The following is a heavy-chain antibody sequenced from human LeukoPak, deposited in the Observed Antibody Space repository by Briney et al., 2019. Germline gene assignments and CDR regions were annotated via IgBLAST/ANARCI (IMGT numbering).Heavy chain of an antibody. CDR1: GAASGGRSHY. CDR3: ATLTTMST. D-gene: IGHD4-17*01. Sequence: SETLSLTCSVSGAASGGRSHYWAWIRQPPGKGPEWIGSIYYSGSTYYNPSLKSRVTISVDTSQNQFSLKVTFLTVADTAVYYCATLTTMSTWGQGTLVTVSS. V-gene: IGHV4-39*01. J-gene: IGHJ4*02. CDR2: IYYSGST.